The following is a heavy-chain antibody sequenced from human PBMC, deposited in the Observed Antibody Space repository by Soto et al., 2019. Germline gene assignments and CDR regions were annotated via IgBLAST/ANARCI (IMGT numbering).Heavy chain of an antibody. D-gene: IGHD3-10*01. Sequence: SQTLSLTCAISGDSVSSNSAAWNWIRQSPSRGLEWLGRTYYRSKWYNDYAVSVKSRITINPDTSKNQFSLQLNSVTPEDTAVYYCARDPVLLWFGELLGAFDIWGQGTMVTVSS. J-gene: IGHJ3*02. CDR1: GDSVSSNSAA. V-gene: IGHV6-1*01. CDR2: TYYRSKWYN. CDR3: ARDPVLLWFGELLGAFDI.